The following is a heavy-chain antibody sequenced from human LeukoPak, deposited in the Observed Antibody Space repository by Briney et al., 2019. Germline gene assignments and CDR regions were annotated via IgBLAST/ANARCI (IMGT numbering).Heavy chain of an antibody. CDR3: ARGAGVAYCGGDCYCDY. CDR1: GSTFSSYS. Sequence: GGSLRLSCAASGSTFSSYSMNWVRQAPGKGLEWVSSISSSSSYIYYADSVKGRFTISRDNAKNSLYLQMNSLRAEDTAVYYCARGAGVAYCGGDCYCDYWGQGTLVTVSS. V-gene: IGHV3-21*01. D-gene: IGHD2-21*02. J-gene: IGHJ4*02. CDR2: ISSSSSYI.